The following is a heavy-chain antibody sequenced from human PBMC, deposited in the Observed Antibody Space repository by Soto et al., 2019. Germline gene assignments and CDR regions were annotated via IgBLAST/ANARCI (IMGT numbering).Heavy chain of an antibody. CDR1: GFTFSVYA. V-gene: IGHV3-23*01. Sequence: GGSLRLSCAGSGFTFSVYAMTWVRQAPGKGLEWVSTTRSNGEYTYYGDSAKGRFTVSRDNSKNTLYLEMSSVRAEDTAVYYCAKDSRNVAVSAARVYGMDVWGQGTTVTVSS. CDR2: TRSNGEYT. D-gene: IGHD2-2*01. J-gene: IGHJ6*02. CDR3: AKDSRNVAVSAARVYGMDV.